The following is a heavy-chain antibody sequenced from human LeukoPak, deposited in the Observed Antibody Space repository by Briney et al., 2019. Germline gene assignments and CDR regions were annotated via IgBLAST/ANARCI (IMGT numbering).Heavy chain of an antibody. Sequence: GVSLRLSCAASGFIFSDYYMSWIRQAPGKGLEWVSYISSSGSTMYYTDSVKGRFTISRDNAKNSLYLQMNSLRAEDTAVYYCARARVGSSYYYMDVWGKGTTVTVSS. J-gene: IGHJ6*03. CDR2: ISSSGSTM. CDR1: GFIFSDYY. CDR3: ARARVGSSYYYMDV. D-gene: IGHD2-2*03. V-gene: IGHV3-11*04.